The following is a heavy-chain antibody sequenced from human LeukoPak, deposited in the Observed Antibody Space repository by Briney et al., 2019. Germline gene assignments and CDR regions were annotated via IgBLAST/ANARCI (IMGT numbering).Heavy chain of an antibody. CDR2: IRSKAYGGTT. CDR1: GFTFGDYA. CDR3: TRVGDNYYYYYMDV. J-gene: IGHJ6*03. D-gene: IGHD3-3*01. Sequence: GGSLRLSCTASGFTFGDYAMSWFRQAPGKGLEWVGFIRSKAYGGTTEYAASVKGRFTISRDDSKSIAYLQMNSLKTEDTAVYYCTRVGDNYYYYYMDVWGKGTTATVSS. V-gene: IGHV3-49*03.